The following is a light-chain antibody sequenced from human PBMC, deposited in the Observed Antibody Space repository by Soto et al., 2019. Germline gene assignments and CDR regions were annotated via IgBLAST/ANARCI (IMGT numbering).Light chain of an antibody. Sequence: DIQMTQSPSSLSASVGDRVTISCRTSQTVDNYLNWYQQKPGKAPQLLISAASTLQSGVPSRFSGSGSGTDFTLTMSSLQPEDSATYYCHQTYNTLYTFGQGTKVE. J-gene: IGKJ2*01. CDR2: AAS. V-gene: IGKV1-39*01. CDR1: QTVDNY. CDR3: HQTYNTLYT.